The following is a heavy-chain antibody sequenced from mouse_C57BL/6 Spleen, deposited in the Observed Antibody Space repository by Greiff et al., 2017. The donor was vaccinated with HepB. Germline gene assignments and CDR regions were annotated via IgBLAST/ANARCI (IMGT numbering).Heavy chain of an antibody. J-gene: IGHJ3*01. Sequence: VHLVESGAELVRPGASVKLSCKASGYTFTDYYINWVKQRPGQGLEWIARIYPGSGNTYYNEKFKGKATLTAEKSSSTAYMQLSSLTSEDSAVYFCARGTAWFAYWGQGTLVTVSA. V-gene: IGHV1-76*01. D-gene: IGHD3-3*01. CDR1: GYTFTDYY. CDR2: IYPGSGNT. CDR3: ARGTAWFAY.